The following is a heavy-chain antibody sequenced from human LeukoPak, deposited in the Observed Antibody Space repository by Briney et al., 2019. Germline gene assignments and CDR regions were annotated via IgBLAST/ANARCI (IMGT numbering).Heavy chain of an antibody. CDR2: INPNSGGT. CDR1: GYTFTIYY. V-gene: IGHV1-2*02. D-gene: IGHD3-10*01. CDR3: ARDRGFGESRLNWFDP. J-gene: IGHJ5*02. Sequence: ASVKVSSKASGYTFTIYYMHWVRQAPGQGREWMGWINPNSGGTNYAQKFQGRVTMTRDTSISTAYMELSRLRSDDTAVYYCARDRGFGESRLNWFDPWGKGTLVTVS.